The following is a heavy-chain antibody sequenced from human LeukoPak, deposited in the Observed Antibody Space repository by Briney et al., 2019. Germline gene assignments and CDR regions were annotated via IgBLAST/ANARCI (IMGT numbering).Heavy chain of an antibody. Sequence: GGSLRLSCAASGFTFSDYAMHWVRQAPGKGLEWVSAISGSGGSTYYADSVKGRFTISRDNSKNTLYLQMNSLRAEDTAVYYCAKVVSSGWYGDFDYWGQGTLVTVSS. J-gene: IGHJ4*02. CDR2: ISGSGGST. D-gene: IGHD6-19*01. CDR3: AKVVSSGWYGDFDY. V-gene: IGHV3-23*01. CDR1: GFTFSDYA.